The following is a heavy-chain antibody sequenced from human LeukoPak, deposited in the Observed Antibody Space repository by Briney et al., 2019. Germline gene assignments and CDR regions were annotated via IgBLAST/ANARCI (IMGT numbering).Heavy chain of an antibody. CDR2: ISGSGGRT. D-gene: IGHD7-27*01. V-gene: IGHV3-23*01. Sequence: GGSLRLFCAASGFPFSSYAMRWVRQAPGKGLEWVSAISGSGGRTYYADSVKGRFTIPRDNSKNTLYLQIDSLRAEDTAVYYRAKDAELGITGGYCDYWGQGTLVTVSS. CDR3: AKDAELGITGGYCDY. J-gene: IGHJ4*02. CDR1: GFPFSSYA.